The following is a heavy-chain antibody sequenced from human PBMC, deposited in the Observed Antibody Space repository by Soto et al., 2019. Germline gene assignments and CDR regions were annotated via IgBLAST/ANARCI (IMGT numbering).Heavy chain of an antibody. CDR1: GFTFSSYD. V-gene: IGHV3-13*01. Sequence: PGGSLRLSCAASGFTFSSYDMHWVRPATGKGLEWVSAIGTAGDTYYPGSVKGRFTISRENAKNSLYLQMNSLRAGDTAVYYCARVIRRGGCRGGSFPTSFDYGGEGTRVTVPS. J-gene: IGHJ4*02. CDR3: ARVIRRGGCRGGSFPTSFDY. D-gene: IGHD2-15*01. CDR2: IGTAGDT.